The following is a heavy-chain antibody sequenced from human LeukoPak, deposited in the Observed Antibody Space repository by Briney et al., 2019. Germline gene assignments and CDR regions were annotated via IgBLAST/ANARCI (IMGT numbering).Heavy chain of an antibody. Sequence: ASVTVSCKASGGTFSSYAISWVRQAPGQGLEWMGWISAYNGNTNYAQKLQGRVTMTTDTSTSTAYMELRSLRSDDTAVYYCARVDTRGYCSGGSCSNWFDPWGQGTLVTVSS. D-gene: IGHD2-15*01. CDR2: ISAYNGNT. CDR3: ARVDTRGYCSGGSCSNWFDP. CDR1: GGTFSSYA. J-gene: IGHJ5*02. V-gene: IGHV1-18*01.